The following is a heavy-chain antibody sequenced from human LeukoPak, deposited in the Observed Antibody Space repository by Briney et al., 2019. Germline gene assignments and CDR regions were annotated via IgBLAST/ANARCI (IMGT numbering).Heavy chain of an antibody. J-gene: IGHJ4*02. V-gene: IGHV3-30-3*02. D-gene: IGHD6-13*01. CDR2: VSYDGSNE. CDR3: AKWGGAEQQLEPFDY. CDR1: GFTFSSYA. Sequence: PGRSLRLSCAASGFTFSSYAMHWVRQAPGKGLEWVAIVSYDGSNEDYADSVKGRFTISRDNSKNTLYLQMNSLRAEDTAVYYCAKWGGAEQQLEPFDYWGQGTLVTVSS.